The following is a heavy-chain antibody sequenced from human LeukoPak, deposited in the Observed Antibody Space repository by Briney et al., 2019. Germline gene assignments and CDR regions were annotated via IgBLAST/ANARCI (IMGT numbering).Heavy chain of an antibody. D-gene: IGHD3-16*02. J-gene: IGHJ4*02. V-gene: IGHV4-34*01. Sequence: SETLSVTCAVYGGSFSGYYWSRIRQPPGKGLEWIGEINHSGSTNYNPSLKSRVTISVDTSKNQFSLKLSSVTAADTAVYYCARGVENYDYVWGSYRYTYLDYWGQGTLVTVSS. CDR1: GGSFSGYY. CDR2: INHSGST. CDR3: ARGVENYDYVWGSYRYTYLDY.